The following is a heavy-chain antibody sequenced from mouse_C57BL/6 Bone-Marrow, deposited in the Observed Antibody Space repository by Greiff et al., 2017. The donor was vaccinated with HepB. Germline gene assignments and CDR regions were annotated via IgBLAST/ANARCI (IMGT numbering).Heavy chain of an antibody. V-gene: IGHV2-5*01. J-gene: IGHJ3*01. Sequence: LQESGPGLVQPSQSLSITCTVSGFSLTSYGVHWVRQSPGKGLEWLGVIWRGGSTDYNAAFMSRLSITKDNSKSQVFFKMNSLQADDTAIYYCATTNYYGSSSAWFAYWGQGTLVTVSA. CDR2: IWRGGST. D-gene: IGHD1-1*01. CDR3: ATTNYYGSSSAWFAY. CDR1: GFSLTSYG.